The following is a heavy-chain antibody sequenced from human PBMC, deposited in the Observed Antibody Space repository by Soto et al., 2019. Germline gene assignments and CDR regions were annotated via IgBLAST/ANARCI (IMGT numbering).Heavy chain of an antibody. CDR2: INHSGST. Sequence: SETLSLTCAVYGGSFSGYYWSWIRQPPGKGLEWIGEINHSGSTTYNPSLKSRVTISVDTSKNQFSLKLSSVTAADTAVYYCARIGHSGWTLDFWGQGTLVTVSS. CDR1: GGSFSGYY. CDR3: ARIGHSGWTLDF. J-gene: IGHJ4*02. V-gene: IGHV4-34*01. D-gene: IGHD6-19*01.